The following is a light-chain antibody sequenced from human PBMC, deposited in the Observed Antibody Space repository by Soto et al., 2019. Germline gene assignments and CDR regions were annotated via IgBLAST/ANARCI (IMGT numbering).Light chain of an antibody. J-gene: IGLJ3*02. V-gene: IGLV2-14*01. Sequence: QSALTQPASVSGSPGQSITISCTGASSDVGNCNCVSWYQQHPGKAPKLMIYEVSNRPSGVSNRFSGSKSGNTASLTISGLQAEDEADYYCTSYTTTSSLVFGGGTQLTVL. CDR3: TSYTTTSSLV. CDR1: SSDVGNCNC. CDR2: EVS.